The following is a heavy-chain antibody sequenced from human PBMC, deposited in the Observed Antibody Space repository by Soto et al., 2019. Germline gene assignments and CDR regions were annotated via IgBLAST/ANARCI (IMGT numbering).Heavy chain of an antibody. J-gene: IGHJ4*02. V-gene: IGHV1-18*01. Sequence: ASVKVSCKASGYTFTSYGISWVRQAPGQGLEWMGWISAYNNNTNYTQKLQGRVTMTTDTSTSTAYMELRSLRSDDTAVYYCARDPSISYSNYYFDYWGQGTLVTVSS. CDR3: ARDPSISYSNYYFDY. D-gene: IGHD4-4*01. CDR1: GYTFTSYG. CDR2: ISAYNNNT.